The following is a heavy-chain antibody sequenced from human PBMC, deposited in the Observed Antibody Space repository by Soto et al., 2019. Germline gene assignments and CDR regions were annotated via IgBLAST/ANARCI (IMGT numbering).Heavy chain of an antibody. CDR1: GGSISSYY. D-gene: IGHD3-10*01. V-gene: IGHV4-59*08. CDR3: ASSLHYGSGSYGLRPFGGYYYYMDV. Sequence: PSETLSLTCTVSGGSISSYYWSWIRQPPGKGLEWIGYIYYSGSTNYNPSLKSRVTISVDTSKNQFSLKLSSVTAADTAVYYCASSLHYGSGSYGLRPFGGYYYYMDVWGKGTSVTVSS. J-gene: IGHJ6*03. CDR2: IYYSGST.